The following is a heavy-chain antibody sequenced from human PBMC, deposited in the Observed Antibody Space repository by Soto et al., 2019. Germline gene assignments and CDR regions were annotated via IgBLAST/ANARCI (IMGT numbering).Heavy chain of an antibody. CDR1: ADSSTISDSY. V-gene: IGHV4-39*01. Sequence: QLHLQESGPGLVRPSGTLSLTCTVSADSSTISDSYWGWLRQPPGKGLQWIGSSSYNGGTFYNPSLKGRVAISVDPSKKHSSLQVPSVSAADTAVYYCARHRIEVVWRGFDYWGQGSPVTVSS. CDR2: SSYNGGT. CDR3: ARHRIEVVWRGFDY. J-gene: IGHJ4*02. D-gene: IGHD1-1*01.